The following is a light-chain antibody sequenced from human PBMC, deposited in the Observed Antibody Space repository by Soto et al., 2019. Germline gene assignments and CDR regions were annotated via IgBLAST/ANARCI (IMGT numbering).Light chain of an antibody. CDR2: KAS. CDR1: QSIDSW. J-gene: IGKJ5*01. V-gene: IGKV1-5*03. CDR3: QQYNSHST. Sequence: DIQMTQSPSTMSASVGDRFTITCRASQSIDSWLAWYQQKPGKAPKLLIYKASSLESGVPSRFSGSGSGTEFTLTISSLQPDDFATYYCQQYNSHSTFGQGTRLEIK.